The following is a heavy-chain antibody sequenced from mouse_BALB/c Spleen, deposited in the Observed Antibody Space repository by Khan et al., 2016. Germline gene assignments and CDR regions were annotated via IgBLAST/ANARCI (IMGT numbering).Heavy chain of an antibody. Sequence: EVELVESGGGLVKPGGSLKFSCAASGFTFSSYAMSWVRQTPEKRLEWVASISSGGTTYYPASVKGRFTISRDDARNILYLQMNSLRSEDTAIYYCAREETALDYWGQGTSVTVSS. J-gene: IGHJ4*01. CDR2: ISSGGTT. V-gene: IGHV5-6-5*01. CDR1: GFTFSSYA. CDR3: AREETALDY.